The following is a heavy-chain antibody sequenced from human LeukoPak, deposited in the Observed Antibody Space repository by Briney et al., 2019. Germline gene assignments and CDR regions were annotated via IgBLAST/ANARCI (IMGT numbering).Heavy chain of an antibody. CDR1: GYSISSGYY. V-gene: IGHV4-38-2*02. Sequence: PSETLSLTCTVSGYSISSGYYWGWTRQPPGKGLEWIGSIYHSGSTYYNPSLKSRVTISVDTSKNQFSLKLSSVTAADTAVYYCARVGDFWSGFYGIDYWGQGTLVTVSS. D-gene: IGHD3-3*01. CDR2: IYHSGST. J-gene: IGHJ4*02. CDR3: ARVGDFWSGFYGIDY.